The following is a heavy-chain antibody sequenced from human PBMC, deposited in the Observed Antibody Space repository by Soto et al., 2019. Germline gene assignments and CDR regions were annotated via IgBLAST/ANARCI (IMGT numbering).Heavy chain of an antibody. V-gene: IGHV3-74*01. J-gene: IGHJ4*02. CDR3: ARAFDSLIPTAD. CDR2: INGDGSYT. Sequence: GGSLRLSCAGSGFTFSNYWMYWVRHVPGKGLVWLSRINGDGSYTSYADSVKGRFTISRDNAKNTLYLQMNSLRAEDTAVYYCARAFDSLIPTADWGQGTLVTVAS. CDR1: GFTFSNYW. D-gene: IGHD2-21*02.